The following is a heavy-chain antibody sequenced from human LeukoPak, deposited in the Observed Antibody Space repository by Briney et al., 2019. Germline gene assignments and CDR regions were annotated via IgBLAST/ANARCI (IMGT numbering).Heavy chain of an antibody. CDR2: ISGAGAST. J-gene: IGHJ4*02. Sequence: GGSLRLSCAASGITFSSYAMSWVRQAPGKGLEWVSAISGAGASTYYADSVKGRFTISRDNSKNTLYLQMSSLRAEDTAIYYCARVSQTYCGQGTLVTVSS. V-gene: IGHV3-23*01. CDR3: ARVSQTY. CDR1: GITFSSYA.